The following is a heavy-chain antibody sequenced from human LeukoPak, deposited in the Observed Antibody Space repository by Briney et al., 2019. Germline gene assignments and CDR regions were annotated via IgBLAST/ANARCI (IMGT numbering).Heavy chain of an antibody. D-gene: IGHD3-16*01. Sequence: SETLSLTCTVSGGSISSSSYYWGWIRQPPGKGLEWIGSIYYSGSTYYNPSLKSRVTISVDTSKNQFSLKLSSVTAADTAVYYCARVMITFGGAQYYFDYWGQGTLATVSS. CDR3: ARVMITFGGAQYYFDY. V-gene: IGHV4-39*07. CDR1: GGSISSSSYY. CDR2: IYYSGST. J-gene: IGHJ4*02.